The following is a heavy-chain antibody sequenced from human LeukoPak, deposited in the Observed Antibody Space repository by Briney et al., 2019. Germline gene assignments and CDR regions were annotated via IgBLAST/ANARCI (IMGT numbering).Heavy chain of an antibody. V-gene: IGHV3-23*01. J-gene: IGHJ4*02. Sequence: SCKASGGTFSSYAMSWVRQAPGKGLEWVSAISGSGGSTYYADSVKGRFTISRDNSKNTLYLQMNSLRAEDTAVYYCAKGSGGSFYHYFDYWGQGTLVTVSS. D-gene: IGHD2-15*01. CDR3: AKGSGGSFYHYFDY. CDR1: GGTFSSYA. CDR2: ISGSGGST.